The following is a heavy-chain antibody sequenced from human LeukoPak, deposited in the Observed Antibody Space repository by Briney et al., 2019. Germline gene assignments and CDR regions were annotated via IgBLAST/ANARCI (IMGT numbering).Heavy chain of an antibody. CDR3: AKDRPLRFLEWLSDDAFDI. CDR2: IRCDGSNK. D-gene: IGHD3-3*01. J-gene: IGHJ3*02. Sequence: PGGSLRLSCAPSGFTFSSYGMHWVRQAPGKGLEWVAFIRCDGSNKYYADSVKGRFTISRDNSKNTLYLQMNSLRAEDTAVYYCAKDRPLRFLEWLSDDAFDIWGQGTMVTVSS. V-gene: IGHV3-30*02. CDR1: GFTFSSYG.